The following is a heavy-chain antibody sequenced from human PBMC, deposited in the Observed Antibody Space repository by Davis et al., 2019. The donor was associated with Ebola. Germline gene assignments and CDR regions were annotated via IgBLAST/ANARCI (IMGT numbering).Heavy chain of an antibody. D-gene: IGHD3/OR15-3a*01. J-gene: IGHJ6*02. CDR1: GFTFSSYA. CDR3: ARGTGLYYYYGMDV. Sequence: PGGSLRLSCAASGFTFSSYAMSWVRQAPGKGLEWVANIKQDGSEKYYVDSVKGRFTISRDNAKNSLYLQMNSLRAEDTAVYYCARGTGLYYYYGMDVWGQGTTVTVSS. CDR2: IKQDGSEK. V-gene: IGHV3-7*04.